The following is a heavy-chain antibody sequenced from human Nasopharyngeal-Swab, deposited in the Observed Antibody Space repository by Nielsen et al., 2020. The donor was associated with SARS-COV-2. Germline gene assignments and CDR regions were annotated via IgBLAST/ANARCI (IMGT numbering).Heavy chain of an antibody. Sequence: GESLKISCAASGFTFSSYSMSWLRQAPGKGLVGVSRISPDGRRTSFADSVKGRFTISRDNAKNTLYLQMNSLRAEDTAVYFCARVKYDSSGYYYSGSDYWGQGTLVTVSS. CDR3: ARVKYDSSGYYYSGSDY. D-gene: IGHD3-22*01. J-gene: IGHJ4*02. V-gene: IGHV3-74*01. CDR2: ISPDGRRT. CDR1: GFTFSSYS.